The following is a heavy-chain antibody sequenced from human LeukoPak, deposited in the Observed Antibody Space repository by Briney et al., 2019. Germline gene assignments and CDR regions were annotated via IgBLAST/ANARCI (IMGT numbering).Heavy chain of an antibody. CDR3: ARGDRLSSGWYSHWFDP. V-gene: IGHV7-4-1*02. CDR1: GYTFTSYA. D-gene: IGHD6-19*01. Sequence: GASVKVSCKASGYTFTSYAMNWVRQAPGQGLEWMGWINTNTGNPTYAQGFTGRFVFSLDTSVSTAYLQISSLKAEDTAVYYCARGDRLSSGWYSHWFDPWGQGTLVTVSS. J-gene: IGHJ5*02. CDR2: INTNTGNP.